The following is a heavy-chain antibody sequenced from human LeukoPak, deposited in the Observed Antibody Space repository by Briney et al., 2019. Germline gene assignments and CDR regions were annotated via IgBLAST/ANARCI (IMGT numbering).Heavy chain of an antibody. CDR3: ARDWDGRDSDRSGYYPRWFDP. V-gene: IGHV4-4*02. D-gene: IGHD3-22*01. Sequence: SETLSLTCAVSGGSINRTNWWTWVRQPPGKGLERIAEVYHNGRTNYNPSLQSRITISVDKSKNQFSLNLTSVTAADTAIYYCARDWDGRDSDRSGYYPRWFDPWGQGALVTVSS. J-gene: IGHJ5*02. CDR1: GGSINRTNW. CDR2: VYHNGRT.